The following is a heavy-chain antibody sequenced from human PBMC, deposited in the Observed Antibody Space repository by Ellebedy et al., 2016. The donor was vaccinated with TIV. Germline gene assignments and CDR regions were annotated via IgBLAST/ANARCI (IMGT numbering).Heavy chain of an antibody. J-gene: IGHJ4*02. CDR1: ADSISGSNCY. V-gene: IGHV4-39*01. D-gene: IGHD2-21*02. CDR2: IYYSGVT. Sequence: MPSETLSLTCTVSADSISGSNCYWGWIRQPPGKGLEWIGDIYYSGVTYYNPSFKSRVTLSADTSKNQFSLNPRTVTAADTAVYYCARTDPWQPIDDWGQGILVSVSS. CDR3: ARTDPWQPIDD.